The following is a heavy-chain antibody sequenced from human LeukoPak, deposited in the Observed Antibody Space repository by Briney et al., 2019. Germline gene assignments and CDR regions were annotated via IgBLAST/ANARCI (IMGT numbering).Heavy chain of an antibody. CDR1: GFTFLSYA. Sequence: GESLRLSCTASGFTFLSYAMTWVRQAPGEGLEWVSDITADGGRTHYADSVKGRFTISRDNSKNTLYLQMNSLRAEDTAVYYCAREGIGDYVWGSYRYNYWGQGTLVTVSS. CDR2: ITADGGRT. V-gene: IGHV3-23*01. CDR3: AREGIGDYVWGSYRYNY. J-gene: IGHJ4*02. D-gene: IGHD3-16*02.